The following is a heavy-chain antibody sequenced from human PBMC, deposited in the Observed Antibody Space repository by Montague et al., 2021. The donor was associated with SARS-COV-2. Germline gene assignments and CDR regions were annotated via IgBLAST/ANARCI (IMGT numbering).Heavy chain of an antibody. D-gene: IGHD3-3*01. CDR2: MDNSWFT. CDR3: AGLGSPRITIFGVVTHNRFDP. J-gene: IGHJ5*02. V-gene: IGHV4-39*01. CDR1: GCTISSSIYY. Sequence: SETLSLTCTVSGCTISSSIYYWGWIRQPPGKGLEWIGSMDNSWFTYYKPSLKNRGTISVDTSKNQFSLKLSSVTAADTAVYYCAGLGSPRITIFGVVTHNRFDPWDHGTLVTVSS.